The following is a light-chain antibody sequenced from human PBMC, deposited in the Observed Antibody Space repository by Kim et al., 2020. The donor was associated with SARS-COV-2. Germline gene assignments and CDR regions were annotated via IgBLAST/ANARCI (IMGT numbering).Light chain of an antibody. Sequence: NFMLTQPHSESDSPGKTVTISCTRSSGSIATTYVQGLQQRPGSVPATVIYEDDQRPSGVPDRFSGSIDTSSNSASLTISGLQGEDEADYYCQSYDAHNVVFGGGTQLTVL. CDR3: QSYDAHNVV. V-gene: IGLV6-57*04. CDR1: SGSIATTY. J-gene: IGLJ3*02. CDR2: EDD.